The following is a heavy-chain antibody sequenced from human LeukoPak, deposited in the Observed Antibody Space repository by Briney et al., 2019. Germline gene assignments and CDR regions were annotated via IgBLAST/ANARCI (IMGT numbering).Heavy chain of an antibody. Sequence: GASVKVSCKSSGYTFTDYQVHWVRQAPGQGLEWMGWIDPNSGGTNFAQKFQGRVTMTRDTSISTTYMDLSRLRSDDTAVYYCARDYYGSGSYSTDYWGQGTLVTVSS. V-gene: IGHV1-2*02. CDR3: ARDYYGSGSYSTDY. CDR1: GYTFTDYQ. CDR2: IDPNSGGT. D-gene: IGHD3-10*01. J-gene: IGHJ4*02.